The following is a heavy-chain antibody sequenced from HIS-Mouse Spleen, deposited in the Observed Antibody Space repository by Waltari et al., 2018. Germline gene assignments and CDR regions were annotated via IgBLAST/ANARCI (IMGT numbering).Heavy chain of an antibody. V-gene: IGHV1-8*01. J-gene: IGHJ4*02. CDR1: GYTFTSYD. Sequence: QVQLVQSGAEVKKPGASVKVSCKASGYTFTSYDINWVRQATGKGLEWMGWRNPNSGNTGYAQKVQGRVTMTRNTSISTAYMELSSLRSEDTAVYYCARGHDYSNYFDYWGQGTLVTVSS. CDR2: RNPNSGNT. D-gene: IGHD4-4*01. CDR3: ARGHDYSNYFDY.